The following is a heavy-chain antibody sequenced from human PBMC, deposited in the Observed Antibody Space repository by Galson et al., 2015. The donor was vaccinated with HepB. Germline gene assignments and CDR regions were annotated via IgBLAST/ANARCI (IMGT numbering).Heavy chain of an antibody. Sequence: ETLSLTCTVSGGSIRSTSNYWGWIRQPPGKGLEWIGSIFYSGSTYYNPSLKSRVTISADTSKNQFSLKLSSVTAADTAVYYCALHGGGPGSYPQHFDYWGQGALVTVSS. D-gene: IGHD3-10*01. CDR3: ALHGGGPGSYPQHFDY. V-gene: IGHV4-39*01. J-gene: IGHJ4*02. CDR1: GGSIRSTSNY. CDR2: IFYSGST.